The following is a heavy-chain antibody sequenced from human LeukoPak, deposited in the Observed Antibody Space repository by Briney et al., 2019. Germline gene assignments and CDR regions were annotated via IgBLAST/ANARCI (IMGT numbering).Heavy chain of an antibody. V-gene: IGHV3-64*04. Sequence: GGSLRLSCSASGFTFNNYAMLWVRQAPGKGLEYVSAISSNGGSTYYADSVKGRFNISRDNSKNTLYLQMNSLRAEDTAVYYCASYSSGWYRDRNYFDYWGQGTLVTVSS. J-gene: IGHJ4*02. CDR3: ASYSSGWYRDRNYFDY. CDR1: GFTFNNYA. CDR2: ISSNGGST. D-gene: IGHD6-19*01.